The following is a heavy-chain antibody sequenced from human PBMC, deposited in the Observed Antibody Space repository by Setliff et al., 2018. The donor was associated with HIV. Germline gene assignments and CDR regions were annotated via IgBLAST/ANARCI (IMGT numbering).Heavy chain of an antibody. CDR3: ARGRFVGFDY. CDR1: GASISSGGYY. V-gene: IGHV4-31*03. Sequence: SETLSLTCTVSGASISSGGYYWNWIRQLPGKGLEWIGYILDSGSTYYNPSLRGRLSMSIDTSANQFSVELTSVTAADTAVYYCARGRFVGFDYWGQGTLVTVSS. J-gene: IGHJ4*02. CDR2: ILDSGST. D-gene: IGHD3-16*02.